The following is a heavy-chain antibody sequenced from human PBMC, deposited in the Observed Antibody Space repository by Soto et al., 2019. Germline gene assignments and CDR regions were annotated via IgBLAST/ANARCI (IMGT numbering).Heavy chain of an antibody. V-gene: IGHV3-74*01. J-gene: IGHJ4*02. CDR1: GFTFSNYW. CDR2: IISDGSRT. Sequence: EVQLVESGGGLVQPGGSLRLSCAASGFTFSNYWMHWVRQAPGEGPVWVSRIISDGSRTNYADSVMGRFTISRDNAKNTVYLQINSLRAEDTAVYFCARGNRGGYYFDYWGQGTLVTVSS. D-gene: IGHD3-16*01. CDR3: ARGNRGGYYFDY.